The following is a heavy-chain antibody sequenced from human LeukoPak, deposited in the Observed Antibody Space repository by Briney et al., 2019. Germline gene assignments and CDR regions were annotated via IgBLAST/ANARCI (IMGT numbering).Heavy chain of an antibody. CDR3: ARALFSFGQYPFDY. CDR2: IYPGDSDT. D-gene: IGHD5-18*01. J-gene: IGHJ4*02. CDR1: GYSFSNYW. Sequence: GMSLKISCKGSGYSFSNYWIGWVRQMPGKDLEWMGIIYPGDSDTKYSPSFQGQVTISADKSLSTAYLQWSSLQASDTAMYYCARALFSFGQYPFDYWGQGTLVTVSS. V-gene: IGHV5-51*03.